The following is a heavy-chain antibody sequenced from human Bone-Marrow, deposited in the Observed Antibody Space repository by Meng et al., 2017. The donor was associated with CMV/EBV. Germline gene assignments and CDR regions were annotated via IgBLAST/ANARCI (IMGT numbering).Heavy chain of an antibody. D-gene: IGHD2-15*01. J-gene: IGHJ3*01. V-gene: IGHV3-30-3*01. CDR1: GFTFSSYA. CDR3: ARDLTPTAAVPPDIIGYDAHDF. Sequence: GGSLRLSCAASGFTFSSYAMHWVRQAPGKGLEWVAVISYDGSNKYYADSVKGRFTISRDNSKNTVYLQMSSLRAEDTAVYYCARDLTPTAAVPPDIIGYDAHDFCGQGAMVTVSS. CDR2: ISYDGSNK.